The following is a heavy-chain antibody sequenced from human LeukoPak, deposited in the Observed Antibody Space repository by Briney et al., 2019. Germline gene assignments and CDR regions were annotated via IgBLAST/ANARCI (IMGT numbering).Heavy chain of an antibody. J-gene: IGHJ3*02. Sequence: GGSLRLSCAASVFTLSSYAMTCVRHAPGKGVEWVSVISGSDGSTYYADSVKGRFTISRDNSKNTLYLQMNTLRAEDTAIYYCTKRGAVWIRAFDIWGQGTVVTVSS. CDR2: ISGSDGST. CDR3: TKRGAVWIRAFDI. V-gene: IGHV3-23*01. D-gene: IGHD1-1*01. CDR1: VFTLSSYA.